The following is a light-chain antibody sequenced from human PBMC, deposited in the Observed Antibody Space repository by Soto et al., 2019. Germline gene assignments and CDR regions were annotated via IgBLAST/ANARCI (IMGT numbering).Light chain of an antibody. CDR3: QQYGSSPYT. V-gene: IGKV3-20*01. J-gene: IGKJ2*01. Sequence: ENVLTQSPGTLSLSPGERATLSCRASLSVTSYLAWYQKKPGQPPRLLIYGAYNRPTGIPDRFTGSGSGTDFTLTISRLQPEDFAVYYCQQYGSSPYTFGLGTKLEIK. CDR1: LSVTSY. CDR2: GAY.